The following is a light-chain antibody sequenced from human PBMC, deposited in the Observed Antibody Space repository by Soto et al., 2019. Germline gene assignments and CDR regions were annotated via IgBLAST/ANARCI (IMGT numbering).Light chain of an antibody. Sequence: QSALTQPPSASGSPGQSVTISCTGTSSDVGGYNYVSWYQQHPDKAPTLIIYEVSKRPSGVPDRFSGSKSGTTASLTVSGLQADDEADYYCSSYAGSARILFGGGTKLTVL. J-gene: IGLJ2*01. CDR2: EVS. CDR3: SSYAGSARIL. V-gene: IGLV2-8*01. CDR1: SSDVGGYNY.